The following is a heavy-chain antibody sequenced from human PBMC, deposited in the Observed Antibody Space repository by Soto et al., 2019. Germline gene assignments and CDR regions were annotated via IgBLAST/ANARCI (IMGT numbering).Heavy chain of an antibody. CDR3: ARGRQVVPATLFMRAGDYSLDV. CDR2: INHSGST. V-gene: IGHV4-34*01. J-gene: IGHJ6*02. Sequence: QVQLQQWGAGLLKPSETLSLICAVYGGSFSGYYWTWIRQPPGKGLEWVGEINHSGSTNYNPSLKRRVTISVDRSKNQFSLKLTSVTAADAAVYYCARGRQVVPATLFMRAGDYSLDVWGQGTTVTVSS. D-gene: IGHD2-2*01. CDR1: GGSFSGYY.